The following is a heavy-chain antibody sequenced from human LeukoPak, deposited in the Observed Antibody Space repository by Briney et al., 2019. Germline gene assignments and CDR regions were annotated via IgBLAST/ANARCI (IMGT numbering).Heavy chain of an antibody. V-gene: IGHV1-46*01. CDR2: INPSGGST. Sequence: ASVEVSCKASGYTFTSYYMHWVRQAPGQGLEWMGIINPSGGSTSYAQKFQGRVTMTRDTSTSTVYMELSSLRSEDTAVYYCARVIKSAYYYGSGSDGYDYWGQGTLVTVSS. J-gene: IGHJ4*02. D-gene: IGHD3-10*01. CDR1: GYTFTSYY. CDR3: ARVIKSAYYYGSGSDGYDY.